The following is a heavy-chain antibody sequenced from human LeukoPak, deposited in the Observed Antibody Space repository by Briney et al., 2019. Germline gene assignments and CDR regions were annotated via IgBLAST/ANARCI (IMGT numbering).Heavy chain of an antibody. CDR3: ARLGWQWLVYAFDI. V-gene: IGHV4-39*01. J-gene: IGHJ3*02. CDR1: GGSISSSSYY. CDR2: MYYGGST. D-gene: IGHD6-19*01. Sequence: SETLSLTCTVSGGSISSSSYYWVWIRQPPGKGLEGIGSMYYGGSTYYNPSLERRVPISIDTSKTQFSPKLSPVTAADTAVYYCARLGWQWLVYAFDIWGQGTMVTVSS.